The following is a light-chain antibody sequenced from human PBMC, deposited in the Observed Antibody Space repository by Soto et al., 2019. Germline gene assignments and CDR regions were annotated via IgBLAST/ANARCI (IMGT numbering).Light chain of an antibody. Sequence: QSVLTQPASVSGSPGQSITISCTGTSSDVGGYNYVSWYQQHPGKAPKLMIYDVSNRPSGVSNRFSGSKSGNTASLTISGRQSEDEADYYCSSYTSSSTSGGVFGGGTKLTVL. CDR3: SSYTSSSTSGGV. V-gene: IGLV2-14*01. CDR2: DVS. J-gene: IGLJ2*01. CDR1: SSDVGGYNY.